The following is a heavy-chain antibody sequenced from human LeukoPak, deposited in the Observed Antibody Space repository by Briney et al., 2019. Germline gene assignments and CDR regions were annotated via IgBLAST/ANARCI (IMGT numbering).Heavy chain of an antibody. CDR2: IYSGGKT. CDR1: GFTAGNKY. Sequence: GGSLRLSCAVSGFTAGNKYMSWVRQAPGKGLEWVSVIYSGGKTYYADSVKGRFTISKDNFKNRLYLEMNSLRPEDTAVYYCASSSAWFLNYAMDVWGHGATVTVS. V-gene: IGHV3-53*05. D-gene: IGHD6-19*01. CDR3: ASSSAWFLNYAMDV. J-gene: IGHJ6*02.